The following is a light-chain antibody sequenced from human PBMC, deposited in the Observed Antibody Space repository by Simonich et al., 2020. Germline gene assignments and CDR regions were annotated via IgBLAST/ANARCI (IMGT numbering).Light chain of an antibody. J-gene: IGLJ2*01. CDR3: CSYAGSSTVV. CDR1: SSDVGSYNL. CDR2: EGS. Sequence: QSALTQPASVSGSPGQSIPTSCPGTSSDVGSYNLVSWYQQHPGKAPKLMIYEGSKRPSGVSNRFSGSKSGNTASLTISGLQAEDEADYYCCSYAGSSTVVFGGGTKLTVL. V-gene: IGLV2-23*01.